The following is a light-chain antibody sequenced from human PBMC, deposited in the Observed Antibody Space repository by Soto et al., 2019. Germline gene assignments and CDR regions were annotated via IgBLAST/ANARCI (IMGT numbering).Light chain of an antibody. J-gene: IGKJ3*01. V-gene: IGKV3-20*01. CDR1: QSVSSSY. Sequence: EIVLTQSPGTLSLSPGERATLSCRASQSVSSSYLAWYQQKPGQAPRLLIYGASSRATGIPDRFSGSESGTDFTLTISRLEPEDFAVYYCQQYGNSPFTFGPGTKMDIK. CDR2: GAS. CDR3: QQYGNSPFT.